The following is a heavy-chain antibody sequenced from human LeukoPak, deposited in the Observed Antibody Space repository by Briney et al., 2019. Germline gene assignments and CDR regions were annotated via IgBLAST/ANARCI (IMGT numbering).Heavy chain of an antibody. CDR2: ISYDGSNK. CDR3: AKSHGSSSWGFDY. CDR1: GFTFSRYG. Sequence: GRSLRLSCAASGFTFSRYGMHWVRQAPGKGLEWVAVISYDGSNKYYADSVKGRFTLSRDNSKNTLYLQMNSLRAEDTAVYYRAKSHGSSSWGFDYWGQGTLVTVSS. V-gene: IGHV3-30*18. J-gene: IGHJ4*02. D-gene: IGHD6-6*01.